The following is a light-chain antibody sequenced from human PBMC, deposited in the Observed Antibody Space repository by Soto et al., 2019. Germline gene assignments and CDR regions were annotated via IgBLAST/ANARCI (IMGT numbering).Light chain of an antibody. Sequence: EVVLTRSPGTLSLSPGERATLSCRASQSLSSGYLAWYQQKPGQAPRILIYAASSRATGIPDRFSGGGSGTDFSLTINRLEPEDSEVYYCQQYDTSPRTFGQGTTVDSK. CDR3: QQYDTSPRT. J-gene: IGKJ1*01. V-gene: IGKV3-20*01. CDR2: AAS. CDR1: QSLSSGY.